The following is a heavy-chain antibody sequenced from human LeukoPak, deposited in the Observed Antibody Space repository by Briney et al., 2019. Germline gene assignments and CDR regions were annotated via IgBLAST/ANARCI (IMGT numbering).Heavy chain of an antibody. CDR2: IIPIFGRA. V-gene: IGHV1-69*05. D-gene: IGHD1-26*01. CDR3: AREGPTGDIDY. Sequence: VASVKVSCKASGGTFSSYAISWVRQAPGQGLEWMGGIIPIFGRANYAQKFQGRVTITTDESTSTAYMELSSLRSEDTAVYYCAREGPTGDIDYWGQGTLVTVSS. CDR1: GGTFSSYA. J-gene: IGHJ4*02.